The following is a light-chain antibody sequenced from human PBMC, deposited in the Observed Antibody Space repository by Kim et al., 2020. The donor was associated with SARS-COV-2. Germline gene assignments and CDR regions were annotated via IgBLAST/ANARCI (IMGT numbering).Light chain of an antibody. V-gene: IGKV3-20*01. J-gene: IGKJ1*01. CDR1: QSVSSDY. CDR3: QQFLTSSWT. CDR2: GAS. Sequence: SPGERATPSCRASQSVSSDYLAWYQQKPGQAPRLLIYGASSRAIGIPDRFSGSGSGTDFTLTISRLEPEDFAVYFCQQFLTSSWTFGQGTKVDIK.